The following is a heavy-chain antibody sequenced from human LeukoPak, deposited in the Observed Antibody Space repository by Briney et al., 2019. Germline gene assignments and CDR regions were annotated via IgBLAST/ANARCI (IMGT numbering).Heavy chain of an antibody. CDR3: AKDPTMVRGVISSYYYYMDV. CDR1: GFTYSIYG. J-gene: IGHJ6*03. CDR2: IWYDGSNK. Sequence: PGRSLRLSCAASGFTYSIYGTHGPRDAPGKGRVGVTVIWYDGSNKYYADSVNGRITISRDNSKNTLYLQMNRLRAEDTAVYYCAKDPTMVRGVISSYYYYMDVWGKGTTVTVSS. D-gene: IGHD3-10*01. V-gene: IGHV3-33*06.